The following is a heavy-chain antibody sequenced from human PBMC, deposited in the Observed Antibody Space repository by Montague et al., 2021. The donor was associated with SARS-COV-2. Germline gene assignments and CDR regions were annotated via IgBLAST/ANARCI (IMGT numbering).Heavy chain of an antibody. CDR3: ARFFSSWTD. J-gene: IGHJ4*02. V-gene: IGHV4-4*02. CDR2: IYHSGST. CDR1: GGSISSGNW. Sequence: SETLSLTCAASGGSISSGNWWSWVRQPPGKGLEWIGEIYHSGSTXYNPSLKSRVTVSLDKSKNQFSLNLSSATATDTAVYYCARFFSSWTDWGQGTLVTVSS. D-gene: IGHD6-13*01.